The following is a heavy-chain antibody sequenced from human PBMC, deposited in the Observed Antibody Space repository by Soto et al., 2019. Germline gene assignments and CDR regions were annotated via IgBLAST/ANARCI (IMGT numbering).Heavy chain of an antibody. CDR3: TRANWYSEY. Sequence: QVQLQEPGPGLVKPSETLSLTCSVSGGSISNHYWSWIRQPPGKGLEWIGYIYYNGNTNYNPSLKSRVTMSVDTSRNQMSLKLTTVTAADTAVYYCTRANWYSEYWGQGTLVTVSS. CDR2: IYYNGNT. CDR1: GGSISNHY. D-gene: IGHD7-27*01. J-gene: IGHJ4*02. V-gene: IGHV4-59*11.